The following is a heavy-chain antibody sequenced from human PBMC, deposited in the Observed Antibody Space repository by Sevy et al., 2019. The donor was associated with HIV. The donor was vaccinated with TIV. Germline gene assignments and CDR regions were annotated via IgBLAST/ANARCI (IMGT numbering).Heavy chain of an antibody. V-gene: IGHV1-69*13. Sequence: ASVKVSCKASGGTFSSYAISWVRQAPGQGLEWMGGIIPIFGTANYAQKFQGRVTITADESTSTDYMELSSLRSEDTAVYYCARAGDYSKHYYYYYMDVWGKGTTVTVS. CDR2: IIPIFGTA. J-gene: IGHJ6*03. D-gene: IGHD4-4*01. CDR1: GGTFSSYA. CDR3: ARAGDYSKHYYYYYMDV.